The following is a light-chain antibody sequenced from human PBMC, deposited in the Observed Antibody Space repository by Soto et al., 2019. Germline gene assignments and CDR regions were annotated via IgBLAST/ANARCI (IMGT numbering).Light chain of an antibody. CDR1: QGISIY. V-gene: IGKV1-8*01. CDR2: AAS. CDR3: QQYYSYPWT. Sequence: AVRMTLSPSSFSASTGDRVTITCRASQGISIYLAWYQQKPGKAPKLLIYAASTLQSGVPSRFSGSGSGTDFTLTISCLQSEDFATYYCQQYYSYPWTFGQGTKVDIK. J-gene: IGKJ1*01.